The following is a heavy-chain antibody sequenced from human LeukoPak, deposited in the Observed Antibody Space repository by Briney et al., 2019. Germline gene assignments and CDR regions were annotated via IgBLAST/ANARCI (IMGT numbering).Heavy chain of an antibody. J-gene: IGHJ4*02. CDR3: ARGYCTTSSCRGGHDY. CDR2: INPNSGGT. D-gene: IGHD2-8*01. Sequence: ASVKVSCKASGYTFTGYYMHWVRQAPGQGLKWMGRINPNSGGTNYAQKFQGRVTMTRDTSISTAYMELSRLRSDDTAAYYCARGYCTTSSCRGGHDYWGQGTLVTVSS. CDR1: GYTFTGYY. V-gene: IGHV1-2*06.